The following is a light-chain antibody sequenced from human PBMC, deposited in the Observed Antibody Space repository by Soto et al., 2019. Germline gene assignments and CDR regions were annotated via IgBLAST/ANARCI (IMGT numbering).Light chain of an antibody. Sequence: EVLLTQSPGTLALSPGESATLSCGASQSVAANYLAWHQQNRGQAPRPLIYGASSRATGIPERFSGSGSGTDFTLTISRLEPEDFSVYYCHQYGTDPLTFGPGTKVDIK. CDR3: HQYGTDPLT. J-gene: IGKJ3*01. CDR2: GAS. V-gene: IGKV3-20*01. CDR1: QSVAANY.